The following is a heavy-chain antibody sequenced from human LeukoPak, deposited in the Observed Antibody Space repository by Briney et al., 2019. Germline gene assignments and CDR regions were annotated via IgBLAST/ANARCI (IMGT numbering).Heavy chain of an antibody. Sequence: TEGSLRLSCAASGFTFTSYWMSWVRQAPGKGLEWVANIKKDGSEKYCVDSVKGRFTISRDNAKNSLYLQMNSLRAEDTAVYYCARDASGMPDYCGQGVLVTVSS. CDR2: IKKDGSEK. V-gene: IGHV3-7*01. D-gene: IGHD6-25*01. CDR1: GFTFTSYW. J-gene: IGHJ4*02. CDR3: ARDASGMPDY.